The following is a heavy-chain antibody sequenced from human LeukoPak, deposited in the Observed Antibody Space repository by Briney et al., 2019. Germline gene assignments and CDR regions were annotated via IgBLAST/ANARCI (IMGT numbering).Heavy chain of an antibody. V-gene: IGHV3-9*01. Sequence: GGSLRLSCAASGFTFDDYAMHWVRQAPGKGLEWVSGISWNSGSIGYADSVKGRFTISRDNAKNSLYLQMNSLRAEDTAVYYCARDFLQSAVDYWGQGTLVTVSS. CDR3: ARDFLQSAVDY. CDR1: GFTFDDYA. D-gene: IGHD5-24*01. J-gene: IGHJ4*02. CDR2: ISWNSGSI.